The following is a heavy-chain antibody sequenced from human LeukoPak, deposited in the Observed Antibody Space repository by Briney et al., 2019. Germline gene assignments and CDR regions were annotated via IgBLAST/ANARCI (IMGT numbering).Heavy chain of an antibody. CDR2: IYYTGST. V-gene: IGHV4-39*02. CDR1: GGSISSSSYH. D-gene: IGHD6-13*01. CDR3: ARAAIAAARIYYYMDV. Sequence: SETLSLTCTVSGGSISSSSYHWGWVRQPPGKGLEWIGSIYYTGSTSYNPSLKSRVIISVDTSKNHFSLRLSSVTAADTAVYYCARAAIAAARIYYYMDVWGKGTTVTVSS. J-gene: IGHJ6*03.